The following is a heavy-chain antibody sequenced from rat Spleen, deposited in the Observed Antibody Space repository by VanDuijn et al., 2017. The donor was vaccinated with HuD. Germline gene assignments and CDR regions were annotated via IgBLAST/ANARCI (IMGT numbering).Heavy chain of an antibody. D-gene: IGHD1-11*01. Sequence: EVQLVESGGGLVQPGRSLKLSCVASGFTFSNFWMTWIRQAPGKGLEWVASISNTGDNTYYRDSVKGRFTISRDIAKSTLYLQMDSLGSEDTATYYCARRHYGYTDYFDYWGQGVMVTVSS. CDR2: ISNTGDNT. CDR1: GFTFSNFW. V-gene: IGHV5-31*01. J-gene: IGHJ2*01. CDR3: ARRHYGYTDYFDY.